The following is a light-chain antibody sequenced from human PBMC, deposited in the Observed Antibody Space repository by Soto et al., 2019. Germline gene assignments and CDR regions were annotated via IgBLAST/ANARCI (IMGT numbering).Light chain of an antibody. CDR3: HQYNDWPRGT. Sequence: MVMTQSPATLSVSPGERATLSCRAIQSISSYLAWYQQKPGQAPRLLIYGASTRATDIPARFSGGGSGTEFTLTINSLKSEDVAVYYCHQYNDWPRGTFGQGTKVDIK. J-gene: IGKJ1*01. CDR2: GAS. CDR1: QSISSY. V-gene: IGKV3-15*01.